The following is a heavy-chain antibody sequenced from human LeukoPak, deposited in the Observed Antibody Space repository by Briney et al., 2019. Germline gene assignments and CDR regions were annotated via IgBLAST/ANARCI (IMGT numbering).Heavy chain of an antibody. V-gene: IGHV4-59*08. CDR3: ARHLKWSSLDP. CDR2: VYDSGST. CDR1: GGSLSSYY. Sequence: SETLSLTCTVSGGSLSSYYWSWIRQPPGRGLEWIGNVYDSGSTNYNPSLKSRVTISVDTSKNQFSLMLTSVTAADTAVYYCARHLKWSSLDPWGQGILVTVSS. D-gene: IGHD2-15*01. J-gene: IGHJ5*02.